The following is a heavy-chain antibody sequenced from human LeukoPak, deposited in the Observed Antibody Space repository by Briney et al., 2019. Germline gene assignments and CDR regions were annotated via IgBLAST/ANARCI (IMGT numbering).Heavy chain of an antibody. D-gene: IGHD3-9*01. CDR2: ISRSGSST. CDR3: AKGGDILTGYYLYWYFDL. V-gene: IGHV3-23*01. J-gene: IGHJ2*01. CDR1: GFTFSAYA. Sequence: TGGSLRLSCAASGFTFSAYATSWVRHAPGKGLEWVSAISRSGSSTDYADSVKGRFTISRDNSKNTLYLQMNSLRPEDTAVYYCAKGGDILTGYYLYWYFDLWGRGTLVAVSS.